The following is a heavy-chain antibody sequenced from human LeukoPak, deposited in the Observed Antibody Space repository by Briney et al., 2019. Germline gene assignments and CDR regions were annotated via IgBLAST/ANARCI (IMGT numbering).Heavy chain of an antibody. CDR2: ISWNSGSI. Sequence: PGGSLRLSCAASGFTFDDYAMHWVRQAPGKGLEWVSGISWNSGSIGYADSVKGRFTISRDNAKNSLYLQMNSLRAEDMALYYCAKSVAGPRGGYYFDYWGQGTLVTVSS. V-gene: IGHV3-9*03. CDR1: GFTFDDYA. D-gene: IGHD6-19*01. J-gene: IGHJ4*02. CDR3: AKSVAGPRGGYYFDY.